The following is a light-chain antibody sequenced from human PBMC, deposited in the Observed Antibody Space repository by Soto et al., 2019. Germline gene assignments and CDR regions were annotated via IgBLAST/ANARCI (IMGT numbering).Light chain of an antibody. V-gene: IGLV2-11*01. CDR3: SSHAGSSVV. CDR2: DVT. Sequence: QSVLTQPRSVSGPPGQSVTISCTGTSSDVGGYNYVSWYQQHPGKAPKLMIYDVTTRPSGVPDRFSGSKSGNTASLTISGLQAEDEDDYYCSSHAGSSVVFGPGTKVTVL. CDR1: SSDVGGYNY. J-gene: IGLJ1*01.